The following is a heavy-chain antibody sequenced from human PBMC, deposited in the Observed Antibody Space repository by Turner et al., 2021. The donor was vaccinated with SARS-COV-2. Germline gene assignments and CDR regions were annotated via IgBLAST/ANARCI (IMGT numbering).Heavy chain of an antibody. CDR1: GFTFSNYS. Sequence: EVQLVESGGGLVKPGGSLRLSGAASGFTFSNYSMNWVRQAPGKGLEWVSSISSSSSYIDYADSVKGRFTISRDNAKNSLYLQMNSLRAEDTAVYYCARARWHYYDSSGYYPDAFDIWGQGTMVTVSS. D-gene: IGHD3-22*01. CDR2: ISSSSSYI. V-gene: IGHV3-21*01. J-gene: IGHJ3*02. CDR3: ARARWHYYDSSGYYPDAFDI.